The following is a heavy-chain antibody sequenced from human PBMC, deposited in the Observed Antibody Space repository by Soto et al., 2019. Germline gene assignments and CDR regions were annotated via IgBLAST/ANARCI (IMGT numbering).Heavy chain of an antibody. CDR2: ITSDGKSK. CDR1: CFNFSNHW. D-gene: IGHD2-21*02. Sequence: TWGSLSLSCSSSCFNFSNHWMHFVRQRPGEGLVWVSRITSDGKSKAYAESVKGRFAISRDNAKNTLYLQMNGLTAEDTAVYYCARESGDWPLNWFDPWGQGTLVTVSS. J-gene: IGHJ5*02. V-gene: IGHV3-74*01. CDR3: ARESGDWPLNWFDP.